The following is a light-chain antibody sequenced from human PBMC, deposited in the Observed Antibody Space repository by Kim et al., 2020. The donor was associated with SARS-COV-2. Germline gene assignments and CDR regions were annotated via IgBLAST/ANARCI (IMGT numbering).Light chain of an antibody. Sequence: QWVSISRSGSTSNIGSNYVHWYQHLPRTAPKLLIYRDNQRPSGVPDRFSGSKSGTSASLAISGLRSEDEADYYCAAWDDSLSGRVFGGGTQLTVL. J-gene: IGLJ3*02. CDR2: RDN. CDR3: AAWDDSLSGRV. CDR1: TSNIGSNY. V-gene: IGLV1-47*01.